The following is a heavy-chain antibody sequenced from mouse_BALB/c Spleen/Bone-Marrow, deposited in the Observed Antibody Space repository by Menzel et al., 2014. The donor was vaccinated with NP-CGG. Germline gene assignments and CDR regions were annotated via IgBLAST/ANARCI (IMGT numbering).Heavy chain of an antibody. CDR3: TRYDGYFTLFAY. J-gene: IGHJ3*01. CDR2: INPSNGDT. Sequence: VQLQESGAELVKPGASVKLSCKASGYTFTSYHLYWVKQRPGQGLEWIGEINPSNGDTNFNEKFKSKASLTVDISSNTTYMQLSSLTSEDSAVYYCTRYDGYFTLFAYWGQGTLVTVSA. V-gene: IGHV1-53*01. CDR1: GYTFTSYH. D-gene: IGHD2-3*01.